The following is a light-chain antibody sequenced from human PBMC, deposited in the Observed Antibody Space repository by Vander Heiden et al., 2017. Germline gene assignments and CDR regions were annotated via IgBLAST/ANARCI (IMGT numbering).Light chain of an antibody. CDR1: SSDVGGYNF. V-gene: IGLV2-14*01. J-gene: IGLJ1*01. Sequence: QSALTQPASVSGSPGQSITISCTGTSSDVGGYNFVSWYQQHPGKAPKLRSEEVSDRPSGVSDRVSGSKSGNTASLTISGLQAEDEADEECSSYTSSSTSVFGTGTKVTVL. CDR3: SSYTSSSTSV. CDR2: EVS.